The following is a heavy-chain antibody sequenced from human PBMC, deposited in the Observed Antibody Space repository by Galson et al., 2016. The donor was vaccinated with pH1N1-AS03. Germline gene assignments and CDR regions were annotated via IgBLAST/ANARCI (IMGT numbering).Heavy chain of an antibody. V-gene: IGHV4-59*11. D-gene: IGHD5-24*01. CDR2: IQYSATT. CDR1: GASIKSHY. J-gene: IGHJ3*02. Sequence: SETLSLTCTVSGASIKSHYWSWIRQPPGKGLEWIGYIQYSATTSYDPSLQSRVTLSADRSKNQFPLKLYSVTATDTAVYYCARIHPELPDIWGQGTLVNV. CDR3: ARIHPELPDI.